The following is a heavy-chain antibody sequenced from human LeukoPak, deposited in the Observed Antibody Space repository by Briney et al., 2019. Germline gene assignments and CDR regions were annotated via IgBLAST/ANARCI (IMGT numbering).Heavy chain of an antibody. CDR2: ISGSGGST. Sequence: GGSLRLSCAASGFTFSSYGMSWVRQAPGKGLEWVSAISGSGGSTYYADSVKGRFTISRDNAKNSLYLQMNSLRAEDTAVYYCARDLGQYYDTSDNWFDPWGQGTLVTVSS. V-gene: IGHV3-23*01. CDR1: GFTFSSYG. J-gene: IGHJ5*02. CDR3: ARDLGQYYDTSDNWFDP. D-gene: IGHD3-22*01.